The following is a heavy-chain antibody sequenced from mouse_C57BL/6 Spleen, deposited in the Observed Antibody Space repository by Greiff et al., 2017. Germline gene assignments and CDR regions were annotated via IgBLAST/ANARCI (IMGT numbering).Heavy chain of an antibody. CDR3: ARRGDYYGSSCDY. Sequence: VKLMESGAELVKPGASVKISCKASGYAFSSYWMNWVKQRPGKGLEWIGQIYPGDGDTNYNGKFKGKATLTADKSSSTAYMQLSSLTSEDSAVYFCARRGDYYGSSCDYWGQGTTLTVSS. CDR2: IYPGDGDT. D-gene: IGHD1-1*01. V-gene: IGHV1-80*01. J-gene: IGHJ2*01. CDR1: GYAFSSYW.